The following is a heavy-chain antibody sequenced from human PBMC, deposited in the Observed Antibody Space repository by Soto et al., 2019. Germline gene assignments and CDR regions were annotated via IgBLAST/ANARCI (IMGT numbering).Heavy chain of an antibody. CDR2: IYYNGNT. V-gene: IGHV4-31*03. CDR1: GVSITSGAYY. CDR3: ARARLRAVYAFDF. J-gene: IGHJ3*01. Sequence: PSAPLSLTCTVSGVSITSGAYYWTCVRQHPGKGLEWIGYIYYNGNTYFSPSLKSRLSISIDTSKNQFSLKLSSVTDADTAMYYCARARLRAVYAFDFWGQGTMVTVSS. D-gene: IGHD4-17*01.